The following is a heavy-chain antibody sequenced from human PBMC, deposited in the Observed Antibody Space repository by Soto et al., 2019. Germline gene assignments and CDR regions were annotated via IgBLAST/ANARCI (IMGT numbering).Heavy chain of an antibody. CDR3: PPPSMVPANRLYSYYSYGMDV. D-gene: IGHD2-21*02. CDR1: GYTLTELS. Sequence: GASVKVSCKVSGYTLTELSMHWVRQAPGKGLEWMGGFDPEDGETIYAQKFQCRVTMTEDTSTDTAYMELSSLRSEDTGVYYCPPPSMVPANRLYSYYSYGMDVWGKGPTVTVSS. CDR2: FDPEDGET. V-gene: IGHV1-24*01. J-gene: IGHJ6*04.